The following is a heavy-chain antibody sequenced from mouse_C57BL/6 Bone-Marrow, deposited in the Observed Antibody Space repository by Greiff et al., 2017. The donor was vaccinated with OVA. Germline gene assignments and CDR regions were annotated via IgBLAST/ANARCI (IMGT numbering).Heavy chain of an antibody. CDR1: GYTFTSYW. J-gene: IGHJ3*01. D-gene: IGHD1-1*02. V-gene: IGHV1-55*01. CDR2: IYPGSGST. CDR3: ARWGWLEAY. Sequence: QVQLQQPGAELVKPGASVKMSCKASGYTFTSYWITWVKQRPGQGLEWIGDIYPGSGSTNYNEKFTSKATLTVDTSSITAYMQLSSLTSEDSAVYYCARWGWLEAYWGQGTLVTVSA.